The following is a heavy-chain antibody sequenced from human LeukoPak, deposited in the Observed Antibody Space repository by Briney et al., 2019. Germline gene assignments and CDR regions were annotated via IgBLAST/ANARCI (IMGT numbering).Heavy chain of an antibody. V-gene: IGHV3-7*03. D-gene: IGHD2-8*01. CDR3: ARDLGYCTNGACHTRFDY. CDR1: PFIFSGHC. Sequence: GGSLRLSCAASPFIFSGHCLNWVRQTPGKGLEWVASIKEDGSERQYVYSVKGRFSISRDNTKGSLFLQLNSLRAEDTAVYYCARDLGYCTNGACHTRFDYWGQGTLVTVSS. CDR2: IKEDGSER. J-gene: IGHJ4*02.